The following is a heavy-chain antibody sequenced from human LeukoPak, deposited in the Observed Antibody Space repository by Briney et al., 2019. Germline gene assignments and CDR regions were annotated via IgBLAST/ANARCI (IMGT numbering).Heavy chain of an antibody. CDR1: GVSISSYY. CDR2: TYYSGST. CDR3: ATFPYGDRAFDF. V-gene: IGHV4-59*01. Sequence: PSETLSLTCTVSGVSISSYYWSWIRQPPGKGLEWIGYTYYSGSTNYNPSLKSRVTISVDTSKNQFSLRLSSVTAADTAVYYCATFPYGDRAFDFWGQGALVTVSS. D-gene: IGHD4-17*01. J-gene: IGHJ4*02.